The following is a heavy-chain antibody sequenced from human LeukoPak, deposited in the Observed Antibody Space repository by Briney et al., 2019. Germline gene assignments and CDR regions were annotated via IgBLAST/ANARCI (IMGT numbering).Heavy chain of an antibody. CDR1: GFTFTNYW. D-gene: IGHD3-22*01. CDR3: AKAYSAKPYYYDSSGYFPFDY. J-gene: IGHJ4*02. Sequence: GGSLRLSCAVSGFTFTNYWMSWARQSPGKGLEWVANIYLDGSRAYYVDSVKGRFTISRDNAKNSLFLQMNSLRAEDTAVYYCAKAYSAKPYYYDSSGYFPFDYWGQGTLVTVSS. V-gene: IGHV3-7*03. CDR2: IYLDGSRA.